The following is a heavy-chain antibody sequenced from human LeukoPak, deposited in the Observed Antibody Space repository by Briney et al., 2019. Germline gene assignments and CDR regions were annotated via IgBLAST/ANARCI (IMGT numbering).Heavy chain of an antibody. J-gene: IGHJ6*03. CDR1: GFTFSSYA. CDR2: ISGSGGST. V-gene: IGHV3-23*01. CDR3: ARIGYSYGPLGYYYYMDV. D-gene: IGHD5-18*01. Sequence: GGSLRLSCAASGFTFSSYAMSWVRQAPGKGLEWVSGISGSGGSTYYADSVKGRFTISRDNAKNLLYLQMNSLRAEDTAVYYCARIGYSYGPLGYYYYMDVWGKGTTVTISS.